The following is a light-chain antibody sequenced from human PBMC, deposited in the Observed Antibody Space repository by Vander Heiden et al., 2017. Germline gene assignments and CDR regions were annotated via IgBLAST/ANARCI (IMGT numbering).Light chain of an antibody. Sequence: EIVISQSPATLSVSPGERATLSCRASQSVSSYLAWYQQKPGKAPRLLIYAASTRASGIPARFSGSGSGTEFTLTISSLQSEDFATYYCQQNNNWPRTFGQGTKVEIK. CDR2: AAS. CDR3: QQNNNWPRT. CDR1: QSVSSY. V-gene: IGKV3-15*01. J-gene: IGKJ1*01.